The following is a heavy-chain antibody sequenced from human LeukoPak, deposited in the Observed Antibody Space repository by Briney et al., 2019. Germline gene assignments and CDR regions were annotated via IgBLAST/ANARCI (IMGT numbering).Heavy chain of an antibody. J-gene: IGHJ2*01. V-gene: IGHV3-13*01. D-gene: IGHD6-13*01. CDR1: GFTFRSYD. Sequence: GGSLRLSCAASGFTFRSYDMHWVRQATGKGLEWVSGIGTAGEIYYPSSVKGRFTISRENAKNSLYLQMNSLRAGDTAVYYCARAAYSSTWYSRYFDLWGRGTLVTVS. CDR3: ARAAYSSTWYSRYFDL. CDR2: IGTAGEI.